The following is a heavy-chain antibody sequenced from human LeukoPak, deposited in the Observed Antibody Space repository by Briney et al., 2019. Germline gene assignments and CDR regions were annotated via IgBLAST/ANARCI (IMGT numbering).Heavy chain of an antibody. CDR2: IYTRGST. J-gene: IGHJ5*02. Sequence: KASEALSLTCTVSGGSISSGTYYWSWVRQPAGKGLEWIGRIYTRGSTNYNPSLKSRVTISVDTSKNQFSLKLSSVTAADTAVYYCARGHLVLWYSSANWFDPWGQGTLVTVSS. CDR1: GGSISSGTYY. V-gene: IGHV4-61*02. D-gene: IGHD6-25*01. CDR3: ARGHLVLWYSSANWFDP.